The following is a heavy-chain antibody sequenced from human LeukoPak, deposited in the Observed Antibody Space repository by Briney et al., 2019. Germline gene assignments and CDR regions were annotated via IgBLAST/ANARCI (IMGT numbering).Heavy chain of an antibody. J-gene: IGHJ6*02. V-gene: IGHV1-18*01. D-gene: IGHD5-12*01. Sequence: AASVKVSCKASGYTFTSYSISWVRQAPGQGLEWMGWISAYNGNTNYAQKLQGRVTMTTDTSTSTAYMGLRSLRSDDTAVYYCARDPIVATIHYYYYYGMDVWGQGTTVTVSS. CDR2: ISAYNGNT. CDR3: ARDPIVATIHYYYYYGMDV. CDR1: GYTFTSYS.